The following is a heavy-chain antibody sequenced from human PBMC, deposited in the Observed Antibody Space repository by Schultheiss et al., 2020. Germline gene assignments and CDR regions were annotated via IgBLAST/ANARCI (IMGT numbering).Heavy chain of an antibody. V-gene: IGHV3-30*03. D-gene: IGHD3-10*01. J-gene: IGHJ4*02. CDR3: ARDRGTGLVRGGYLDY. Sequence: GESLKISCAASGFTFSSYGMHWVRQAPGKGLEWVAVISYDGSNKYYADSVKGRFTISRDNSKNTLYLQMNSLRAEDTAVYYCARDRGTGLVRGGYLDYWGQGTLVTVSS. CDR1: GFTFSSYG. CDR2: ISYDGSNK.